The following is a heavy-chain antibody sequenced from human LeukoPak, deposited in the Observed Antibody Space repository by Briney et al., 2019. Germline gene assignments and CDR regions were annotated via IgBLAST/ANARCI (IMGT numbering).Heavy chain of an antibody. Sequence: GESLKISCKGSGYSFTSYWIGRVRQMPGKGLGWMGIIYPGDSDTRYSPSFQGQVTISADKSISTAYLQWSSLKASDTAMYYCARLDDSSGYYSPFDYWGQGTLVTVSS. CDR3: ARLDDSSGYYSPFDY. J-gene: IGHJ4*02. D-gene: IGHD3-22*01. V-gene: IGHV5-51*01. CDR1: GYSFTSYW. CDR2: IYPGDSDT.